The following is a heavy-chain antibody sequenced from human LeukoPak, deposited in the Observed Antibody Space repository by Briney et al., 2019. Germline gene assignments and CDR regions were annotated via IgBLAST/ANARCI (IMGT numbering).Heavy chain of an antibody. J-gene: IGHJ5*02. D-gene: IGHD6-13*01. V-gene: IGHV1-2*04. Sequence: GASVKVSCKAPGGTFNSYAISWVRQAPGQGLEWMGGIIPNSGGTNYAQKFQGWVTMTRDTSISTAYMELSRLRSDDTAVYYCARDSSLAHSSSWPLDWFDPWGQGTLVTVSS. CDR3: ARDSSLAHSSSWPLDWFDP. CDR1: GGTFNSYA. CDR2: IIPNSGGT.